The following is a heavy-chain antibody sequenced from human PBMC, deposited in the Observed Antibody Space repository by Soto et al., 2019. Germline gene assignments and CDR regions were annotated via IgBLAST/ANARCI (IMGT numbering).Heavy chain of an antibody. CDR3: ARGLGYYYDSSGLGP. Sequence: SYTLSLTFTVSGGSISRCDYYLSLIRQPPVKGLEWIGYIYYSGSTYYNPSLKSRVTISVDTSKNQFSLKLSSVTAADTAVYYCARGLGYYYDSSGLGPWGQGTLVTV. V-gene: IGHV4-30-4*01. CDR1: GGSISRCDYY. D-gene: IGHD3-22*01. CDR2: IYYSGST. J-gene: IGHJ5*02.